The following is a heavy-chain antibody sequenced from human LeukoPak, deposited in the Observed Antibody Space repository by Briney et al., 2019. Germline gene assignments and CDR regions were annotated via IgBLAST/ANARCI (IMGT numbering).Heavy chain of an antibody. J-gene: IGHJ6*03. D-gene: IGHD5-18*01. CDR2: ITSSGRYI. CDR1: GFTFSSYS. Sequence: GGSLRLSCAASGFTFSSYSMNWVRQAPGKGLEWVSSITSSGRYIYYADSVKGRFTISRDNAKNSLYLQMNSLRAEDTAVYYCARVGRYSYGFYYYYYMDVWGKGTTVTISS. V-gene: IGHV3-21*01. CDR3: ARVGRYSYGFYYYYYMDV.